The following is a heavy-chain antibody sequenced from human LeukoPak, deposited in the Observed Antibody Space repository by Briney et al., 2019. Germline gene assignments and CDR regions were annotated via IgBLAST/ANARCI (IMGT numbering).Heavy chain of an antibody. J-gene: IGHJ4*02. V-gene: IGHV3-74*01. Sequence: GGSLRLSCAASGFTFSTYWMHWVRQAPGKGLVWVSRINSDGSTTTYLDSVERRFTISRDNAKNTLYLEMNSLRAEDTAVYYCTRGWTADYWGQGTLVTVSS. CDR3: TRGWTADY. CDR2: INSDGSTT. CDR1: GFTFSTYW. D-gene: IGHD3/OR15-3a*01.